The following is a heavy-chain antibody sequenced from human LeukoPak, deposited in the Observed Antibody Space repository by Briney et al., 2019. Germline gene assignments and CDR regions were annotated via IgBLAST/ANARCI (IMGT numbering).Heavy chain of an antibody. J-gene: IGHJ3*02. D-gene: IGHD2-15*01. Sequence: PSETLSLTCTVSGGSISSNYWSWIRQPPGKGLEWIGYIYYSGSTNYNPSLKSRVTISIDTSKNQFALKLSSVTAAHTAVYYCARVGCSGGTCYRSRGAFDIWGQGTMVTVSS. CDR3: ARVGCSGGTCYRSRGAFDI. V-gene: IGHV4-59*12. CDR1: GGSISSNY. CDR2: IYYSGST.